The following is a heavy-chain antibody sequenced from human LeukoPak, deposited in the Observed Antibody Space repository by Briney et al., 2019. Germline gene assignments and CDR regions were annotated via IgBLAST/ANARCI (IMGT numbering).Heavy chain of an antibody. D-gene: IGHD3-22*01. CDR1: GYTFTSYY. CDR3: ARNLGLIVVDLGLDY. V-gene: IGHV1-46*01. J-gene: IGHJ4*02. CDR2: INPSGGST. Sequence: GASVKVSCKASGYTFTSYYMHWVRQAPGQGLEWMGIINPSGGSTSYAQKFQGRVTMTRDTSTSTVYMELSSLRSEDTAVYYCARNLGLIVVDLGLDYWGQGTLVTVSS.